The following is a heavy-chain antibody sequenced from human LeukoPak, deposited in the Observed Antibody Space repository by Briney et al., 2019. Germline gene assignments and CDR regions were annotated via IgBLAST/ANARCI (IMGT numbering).Heavy chain of an antibody. CDR2: INHSGST. V-gene: IGHV4-34*01. CDR3: ARGRGAGAYYYDSSGYTPFDY. Sequence: PSGTLSLTCAVYGGSFSGYYWSWIRQPPGKGLEWIGEINHSGSTNYNPSLKSRVTISVDTSKNQFSLKLSSVTAADTAVYYCARGRGAGAYYYDSSGYTPFDYWGQGTLVTVSS. D-gene: IGHD3-22*01. CDR1: GGSFSGYY. J-gene: IGHJ4*02.